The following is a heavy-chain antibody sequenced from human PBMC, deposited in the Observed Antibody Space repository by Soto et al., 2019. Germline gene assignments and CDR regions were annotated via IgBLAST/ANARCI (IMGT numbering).Heavy chain of an antibody. CDR1: GYTFTSYD. Sequence: GASVKVSCKASGYTFTSYDIIWVRQATGQGLEWMGWMNPSTGNTDSAEKFQGRLTMARNTSISTVYMELSSLSFEDTAVYYCARGKGVAGRFDYWGQGTLVTVSS. V-gene: IGHV1-8*01. D-gene: IGHD6-19*01. CDR3: ARGKGVAGRFDY. CDR2: MNPSTGNT. J-gene: IGHJ4*02.